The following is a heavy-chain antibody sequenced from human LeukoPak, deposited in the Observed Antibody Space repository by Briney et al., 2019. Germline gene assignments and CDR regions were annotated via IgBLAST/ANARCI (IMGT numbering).Heavy chain of an antibody. D-gene: IGHD2-21*02. Sequence: GGSLRLSCAASGFTFSSYAMHWVRHAPGKGLEWVAVISYDGSNKYYADSVKGRFTISRDNSKNTLYLQMNSLRAEDTAVYYCARDEHIVVVTAIDYWGQGTLVTVSS. V-gene: IGHV3-30-3*01. J-gene: IGHJ4*02. CDR1: GFTFSSYA. CDR2: ISYDGSNK. CDR3: ARDEHIVVVTAIDY.